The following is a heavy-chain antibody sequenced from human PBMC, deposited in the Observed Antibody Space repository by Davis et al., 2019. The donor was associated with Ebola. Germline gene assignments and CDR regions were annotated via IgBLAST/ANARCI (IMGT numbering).Heavy chain of an antibody. CDR1: GYTFTGYY. Sequence: ASVKVSCKASGYTFTGYYMHWVRQAPGQGLEWMGWINPNSGGTNYAQKFQGRVTISADKSISTAYLQWSSLKASDTAMYYCARQESLYDGRGFDYWGQGTLVTVSS. CDR2: INPNSGGT. D-gene: IGHD3-22*01. V-gene: IGHV1-2*02. J-gene: IGHJ4*02. CDR3: ARQESLYDGRGFDY.